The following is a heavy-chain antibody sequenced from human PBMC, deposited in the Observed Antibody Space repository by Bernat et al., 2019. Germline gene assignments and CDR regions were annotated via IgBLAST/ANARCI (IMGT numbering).Heavy chain of an antibody. D-gene: IGHD2-15*01. J-gene: IGHJ4*02. CDR3: AGNPGEYCSGGSCYPY. Sequence: EVQLVESGGGLVKPGGSLRLSGAASGFTFGNAGRGGVGRAPGKGLEGVSYISGSGSTIYYADSVKGRFTISRDNAKNSLYLQMNSLRAEDTAVYYCAGNPGEYCSGGSCYPYWGQGTLVTVSS. CDR1: GFTFGNAG. CDR2: ISGSGSTI. V-gene: IGHV3-48*03.